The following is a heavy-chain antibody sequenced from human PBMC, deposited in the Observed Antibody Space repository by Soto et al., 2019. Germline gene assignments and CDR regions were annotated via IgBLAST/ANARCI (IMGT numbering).Heavy chain of an antibody. CDR3: AHRSSSRRNPEYFQH. D-gene: IGHD6-13*01. Sequence: SGPTLVNPTQTLTLTCTFSGFSLSTSGVGVGWIRQPPGKALEWLALIYWNDDKRYSPSLKSRLTITKDTSKNQVVLTMTNMDPVDTATYYCAHRSSSRRNPEYFQHWGQGTLVTVSS. J-gene: IGHJ1*01. V-gene: IGHV2-5*01. CDR1: GFSLSTSGVG. CDR2: IYWNDDK.